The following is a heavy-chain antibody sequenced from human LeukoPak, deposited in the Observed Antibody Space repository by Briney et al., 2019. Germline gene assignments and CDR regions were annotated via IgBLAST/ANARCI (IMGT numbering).Heavy chain of an antibody. J-gene: IGHJ4*02. CDR2: IYYSGST. V-gene: IGHV4-39*07. CDR3: ARDNDMALYFDY. D-gene: IGHD5-24*01. Sequence: SETLSLTCTVSGGSISSSSYYWGWIRQPPGKGLEWIGSIYYSGSTYYNPSLKSRVTISVDTSKNQFSLKLSSVTAADTAVYYCARDNDMALYFDYWGQGTLVTVSS. CDR1: GGSISSSSYY.